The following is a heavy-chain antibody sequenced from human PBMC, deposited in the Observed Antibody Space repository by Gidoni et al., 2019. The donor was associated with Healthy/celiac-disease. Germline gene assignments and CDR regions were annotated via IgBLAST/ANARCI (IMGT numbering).Heavy chain of an antibody. J-gene: IGHJ6*02. V-gene: IGHV4-31*03. D-gene: IGHD2-15*01. CDR1: GGSISSGGYY. Sequence: QVQLQESGPGLVTPSQTLSLTCTVSGGSISSGGYYWSWIRQHPGKGLEWIGYIYYSGSTYYNPSLKSRVTISVDTSKNQFSLKLSSVTAADTAVYYCATSMFCSGGSCYEWSQAYYYYGMDVWGQGTTVTVSS. CDR3: ATSMFCSGGSCYEWSQAYYYYGMDV. CDR2: IYYSGST.